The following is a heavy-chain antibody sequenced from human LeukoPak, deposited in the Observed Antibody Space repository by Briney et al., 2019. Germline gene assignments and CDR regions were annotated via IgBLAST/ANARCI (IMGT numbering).Heavy chain of an antibody. D-gene: IGHD2-21*01. Sequence: SETLSLTCTVSGGSISGFRWSWIRQPPGKGLDWIGYIYYSGSTNFNPSLKSRVTISLDTSKNQFSLNLRSVTAADTAVYYCARIQGDGLVDYWGQGTLVTVSS. CDR2: IYYSGST. J-gene: IGHJ4*02. CDR3: ARIQGDGLVDY. V-gene: IGHV4-59*01. CDR1: GGSISGFR.